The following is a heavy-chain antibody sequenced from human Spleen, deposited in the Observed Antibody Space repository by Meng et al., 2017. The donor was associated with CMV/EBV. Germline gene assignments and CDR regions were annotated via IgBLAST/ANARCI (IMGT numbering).Heavy chain of an antibody. CDR3: AREPYGATDYYYYGMDV. Sequence: LRLSCVISGDSVSSDSAAWNWIRQSPSRGLEWLGRTFYRSKWYHDYAVSVKSRIDINPDTSKNHLSLQLRSVTPDDTAVYYCAREPYGATDYYYYGMDVWGQGTTVTVSS. V-gene: IGHV6-1*01. J-gene: IGHJ6*02. CDR2: TFYRSKWYH. D-gene: IGHD4-17*01. CDR1: GDSVSSDSAA.